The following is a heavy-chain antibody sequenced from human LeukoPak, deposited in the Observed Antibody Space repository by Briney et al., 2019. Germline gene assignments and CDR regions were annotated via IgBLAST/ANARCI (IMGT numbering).Heavy chain of an antibody. CDR3: AWGFGSSHEKDYYYYYYMDV. CDR2: IIPIFGTA. CDR1: GGTFSSYA. J-gene: IGHJ6*03. V-gene: IGHV1-69*05. Sequence: SVKVSCKASGGTFSSYAISWVRQAPGQGLEWMGGIIPIFGTANYAQKLQGRVTITTDESTSTAYMELSSLRSEDTAVYYCAWGFGSSHEKDYYYYYYMDVWGEGTTVTVSS. D-gene: IGHD6-6*01.